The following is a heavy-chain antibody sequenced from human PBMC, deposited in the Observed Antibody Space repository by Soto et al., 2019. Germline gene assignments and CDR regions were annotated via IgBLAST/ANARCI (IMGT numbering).Heavy chain of an antibody. CDR3: ATGDGPHRFDY. J-gene: IGHJ4*02. V-gene: IGHV5-51*01. D-gene: IGHD2-21*01. Sequence: LXISGDGSGYSFTSDWTGWVRQMPGKGLEWMGIIYPGDSDTRYSPSFQGQVTISADKSISTAYLQWSSLKASDTALYYCATGDGPHRFDYWGQGTLVTVSS. CDR1: GYSFTSDW. CDR2: IYPGDSDT.